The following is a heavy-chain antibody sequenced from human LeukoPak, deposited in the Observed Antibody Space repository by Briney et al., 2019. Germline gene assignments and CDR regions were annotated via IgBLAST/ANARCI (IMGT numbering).Heavy chain of an antibody. Sequence: SETLSLTCTVSGGSISSSSYYWGWIRQPPGKGLEWIGSIYYSGSTYYNPSLKSRVTISVDTSKNQFSLKLSSVTAADTAVYYCARRQGIVGVTHYWGQGTLVTVSS. V-gene: IGHV4-39*01. J-gene: IGHJ4*02. D-gene: IGHD1-26*01. CDR1: GGSISSSSYY. CDR2: IYYSGST. CDR3: ARRQGIVGVTHY.